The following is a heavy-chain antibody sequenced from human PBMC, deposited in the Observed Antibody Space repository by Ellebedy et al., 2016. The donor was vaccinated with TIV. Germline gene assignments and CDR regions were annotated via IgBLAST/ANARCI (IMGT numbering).Heavy chain of an antibody. D-gene: IGHD4-11*01. Sequence: AASVKVSCKASGYTFSDYYIHWVRQAPGQGLEWMGWINPNIGDTTYAQKFQGRVTMTWDTFISTALMDLSSLRSDDTAVYYCARGMGVTTVYYYFAMDVWGQGTTVTVSS. V-gene: IGHV1-2*02. CDR2: INPNIGDT. CDR1: GYTFSDYY. J-gene: IGHJ6*02. CDR3: ARGMGVTTVYYYFAMDV.